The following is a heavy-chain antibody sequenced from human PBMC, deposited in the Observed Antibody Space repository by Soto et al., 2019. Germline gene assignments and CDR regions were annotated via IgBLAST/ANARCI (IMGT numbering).Heavy chain of an antibody. CDR1: GYTLNTYY. J-gene: IGHJ6*02. V-gene: IGHV1-46*02. Sequence: ASGKVSCKASGYTLNTYYMHWVRQAPAQGPEWMGIINPRGGSTTYAQNFQDRVTMTRDTSSSTVYMELSSLRSEDTAVYYCARGGGFSPYYYNLDVWGQGTTVTVSS. CDR2: INPRGGST. D-gene: IGHD2-15*01. CDR3: ARGGGFSPYYYNLDV.